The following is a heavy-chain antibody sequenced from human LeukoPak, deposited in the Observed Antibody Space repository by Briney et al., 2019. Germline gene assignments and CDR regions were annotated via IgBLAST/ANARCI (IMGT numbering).Heavy chain of an antibody. D-gene: IGHD5-18*01. CDR2: KYYSGST. CDR3: ARGRSYGFDFDS. V-gene: IGHV4-61*01. J-gene: IGHJ4*02. Sequence: PSETLSLTCDVSGVSINTCCYYWTWIRQPPGKGLEWIGYKYYSGSTRYNSSLRSRLTISLDSSKNQFSLRLTSVTAADTAVYYCARGRSYGFDFDSWGPGTLVIASS. CDR1: GVSINTCCYY.